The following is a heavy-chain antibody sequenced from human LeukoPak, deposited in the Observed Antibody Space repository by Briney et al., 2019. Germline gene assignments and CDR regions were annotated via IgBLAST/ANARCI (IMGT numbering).Heavy chain of an antibody. Sequence: SETLSLTCTVSGGSISNNNYYWAWIRQPPGKGLECIGSIYYSGSTHYNPSLKSRVTVSVDTSKDQFSLRLSSVTAADTAVYYCARLLAVAGGDAFDIWGQGKMVTVSS. CDR1: GGSISNNNYY. CDR2: IYYSGST. D-gene: IGHD6-19*01. J-gene: IGHJ3*02. CDR3: ARLLAVAGGDAFDI. V-gene: IGHV4-39*07.